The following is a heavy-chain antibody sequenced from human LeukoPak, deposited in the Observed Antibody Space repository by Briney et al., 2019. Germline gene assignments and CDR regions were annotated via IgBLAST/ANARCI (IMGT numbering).Heavy chain of an antibody. D-gene: IGHD5-18*01. CDR2: IYYSGST. CDR1: GGSISSYY. V-gene: IGHV4-59*01. Sequence: PSETLSLTCTVSGGSISSYYWSWIRQPPGKGLEWIWYIYYSGSTNYNPSLKSRVTISVDTSKNQFSLKLSSVTAADTAVYYCARVSGYFPLYYFDYWGQGTLVTVSS. CDR3: ARVSGYFPLYYFDY. J-gene: IGHJ4*02.